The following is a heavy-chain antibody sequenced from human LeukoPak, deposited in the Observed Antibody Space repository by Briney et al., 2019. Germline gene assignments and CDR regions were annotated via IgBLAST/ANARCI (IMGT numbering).Heavy chain of an antibody. J-gene: IGHJ4*02. V-gene: IGHV4-34*01. D-gene: IGHD6-19*01. CDR2: INHSGST. Sequence: SETLSLTCAVYGGSFSGYYWSWIRQPPGKGLEWIGEINHSGSTNYNPSLKSRVTISVDTSKNQFSLKLSSVTAADTAVYYCARLSVGIAVAGTDYWSQGTLVTVSS. CDR3: ARLSVGIAVAGTDY. CDR1: GGSFSGYY.